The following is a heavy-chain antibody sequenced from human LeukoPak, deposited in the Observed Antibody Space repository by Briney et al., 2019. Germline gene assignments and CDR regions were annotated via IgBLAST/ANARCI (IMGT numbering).Heavy chain of an antibody. J-gene: IGHJ6*02. V-gene: IGHV4-61*01. D-gene: IGHD6-19*01. CDR2: IHYSGNT. Sequence: SETLSLTCTVSGDSVSRDSYYWSWIRQPPGKGLECIGYIHYSGNTNYNPSLKSRVTISVNTSKNQFSLKLNSVTAADTAVHCCARRGVFGIAVAGYYYYGMDVWGQGTTVTVSS. CDR3: ARRGVFGIAVAGYYYYGMDV. CDR1: GDSVSRDSYY.